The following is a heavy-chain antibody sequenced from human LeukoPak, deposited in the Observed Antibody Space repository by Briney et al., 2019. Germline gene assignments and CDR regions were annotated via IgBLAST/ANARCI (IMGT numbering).Heavy chain of an antibody. Sequence: GGSLRLSCAASGFTFSSYAMSWVRQAPGKGLEWVAVIWYDGSNKYYADSVKGRFTISRDNSKNTLYLQMNSLRAEDTAVYYCAKEGYYGSGSYYFDYWGQGTLVTVSS. J-gene: IGHJ4*02. CDR2: IWYDGSNK. CDR3: AKEGYYGSGSYYFDY. V-gene: IGHV3-33*06. D-gene: IGHD3-10*01. CDR1: GFTFSSYA.